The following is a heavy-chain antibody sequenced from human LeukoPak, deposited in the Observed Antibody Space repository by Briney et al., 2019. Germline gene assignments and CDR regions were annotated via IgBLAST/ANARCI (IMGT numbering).Heavy chain of an antibody. D-gene: IGHD3-10*01. Sequence: GGSLRLSCAASGLTFSTYDMHWVRQATGEGLEWVSGIGKGGDTYYVGSVKGRFTISRENAKNSLYLQMNSLRTEDTAVYHCAKDLAGSYYGGGQRYYFDYWGQGTLVTVSS. J-gene: IGHJ4*02. CDR2: IGKGGDT. CDR1: GLTFSTYD. CDR3: AKDLAGSYYGGGQRYYFDY. V-gene: IGHV3-13*04.